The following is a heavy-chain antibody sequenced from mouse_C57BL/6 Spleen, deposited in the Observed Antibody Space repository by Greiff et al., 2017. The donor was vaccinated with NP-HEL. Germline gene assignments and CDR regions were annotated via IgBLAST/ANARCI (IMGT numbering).Heavy chain of an antibody. Sequence: QVQLQQSGAELVKPGASVKISCKASGYAFSSYWMNWVKQRPGKGLEWIGQIYPGDGDTNYNGKFKGKATLTADKSSSTAYMQLSSLTSEDSAVYYCARLGYGNYYWYFDVWGTGTTVTVSS. J-gene: IGHJ1*03. CDR3: ARLGYGNYYWYFDV. V-gene: IGHV1-80*01. CDR2: IYPGDGDT. CDR1: GYAFSSYW. D-gene: IGHD2-10*02.